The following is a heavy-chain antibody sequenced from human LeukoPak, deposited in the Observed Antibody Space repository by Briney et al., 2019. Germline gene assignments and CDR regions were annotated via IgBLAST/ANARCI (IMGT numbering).Heavy chain of an antibody. CDR2: IIPILGIA. V-gene: IGHV1-69*04. CDR3: ARDCYGCSHASGWYNGYFDY. D-gene: IGHD6-19*01. J-gene: IGHJ4*02. Sequence: ASVKVSCKASGGTLSSYAISWVRQAPGQGLEWMGRIIPILGIANYAQKFQGRVTITADKSTSTAYMELSSLRSEDTAVYYCARDCYGCSHASGWYNGYFDYWGQGTLVTVSS. CDR1: GGTLSSYA.